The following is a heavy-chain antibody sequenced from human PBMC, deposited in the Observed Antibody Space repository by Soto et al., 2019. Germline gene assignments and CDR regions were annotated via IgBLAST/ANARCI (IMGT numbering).Heavy chain of an antibody. CDR2: ISYDGSNK. V-gene: IGHV3-30*18. CDR3: AKDTYSIAVAGAEGYYYYGMDV. Sequence: QVQLVESGGGVVQPGRSLRLSCAASGFTFSSYGMHWVRQAPGKGLEWVAVISYDGSNKYYADSVKGRFTISRDNSKNTRYLQMNSLRAEDTAVYYCAKDTYSIAVAGAEGYYYYGMDVWGQGTTVTVSS. CDR1: GFTFSSYG. D-gene: IGHD6-19*01. J-gene: IGHJ6*02.